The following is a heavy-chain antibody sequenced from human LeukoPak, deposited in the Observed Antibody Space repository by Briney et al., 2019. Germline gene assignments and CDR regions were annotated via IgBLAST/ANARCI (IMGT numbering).Heavy chain of an antibody. CDR1: GFTFTNYA. V-gene: IGHV3-23*01. D-gene: IGHD3-16*02. Sequence: GGSLRLSCTASGFTFTNYAVNWVRQVPGEGLEWVSPARAGGDNTYYVEFVKGRFTISRDNSTNTLFLHMNTLRDADTALYYCEKDSQYEFVWGSYHYTEYYYMDGGGKGTTVTVS. J-gene: IGHJ6*03. CDR3: EKDSQYEFVWGSYHYTEYYYMDG. CDR2: ARAGGDNT.